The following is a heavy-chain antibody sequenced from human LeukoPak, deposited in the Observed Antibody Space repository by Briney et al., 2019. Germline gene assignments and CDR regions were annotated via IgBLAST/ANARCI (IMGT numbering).Heavy chain of an antibody. CDR3: ARGRGRYYGSGSSTGWFDP. Sequence: SETLSLTCAVYGGSFSGYYWSWIRQPPGKGLEWIGEINHSGSTNYNPSLKSRVTISVDTSKNQFPLKLSSVTAADTAVYYCARGRGRYYGSGSSTGWFDPWGQGTLVTVSS. CDR2: INHSGST. J-gene: IGHJ5*02. V-gene: IGHV4-34*01. CDR1: GGSFSGYY. D-gene: IGHD3-10*01.